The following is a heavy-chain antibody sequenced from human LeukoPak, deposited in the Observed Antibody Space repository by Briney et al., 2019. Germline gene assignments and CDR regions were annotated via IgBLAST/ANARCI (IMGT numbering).Heavy chain of an antibody. CDR2: VIPILGIA. V-gene: IGHV1-69*04. J-gene: IGHJ4*02. CDR3: AREGVTGGRLRNLDY. Sequence: ASVKVSCKASGGTFSSYTISWVRQAPGQGLEWMGRVIPILGIANYAQKFQGRVTITADKSTSTAYMELSSLRSEDTAVYYCAREGVTGGRLRNLDYWGQGTLVTVSS. CDR1: GGTFSSYT. D-gene: IGHD7-27*01.